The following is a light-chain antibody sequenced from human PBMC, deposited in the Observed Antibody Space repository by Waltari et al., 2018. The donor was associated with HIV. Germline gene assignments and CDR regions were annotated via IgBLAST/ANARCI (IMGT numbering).Light chain of an antibody. CDR3: QQYYSTPLT. Sequence: DIVMTQSPDSLAVSLGERATINCKSSQSVLFSSNNKNYLAWYQQKPGQPPKLLLYWASTRESAVPDRFSGSGSGADFTLTISSLQAEDVAVYYCQQYYSTPLTSGGGTKVEIK. CDR1: QSVLFSSNNKNY. V-gene: IGKV4-1*01. J-gene: IGKJ4*01. CDR2: WAS.